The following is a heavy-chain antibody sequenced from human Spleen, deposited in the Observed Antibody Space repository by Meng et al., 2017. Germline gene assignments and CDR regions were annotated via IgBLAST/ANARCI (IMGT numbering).Heavy chain of an antibody. CDR1: GGSFSGYY. J-gene: IGHJ4*02. Sequence: QVQLQQWGAGLLKPSETLSLTCAVYGGSFSGYYWSWIRQPPGKGLEWIGEITHSGDTTYNPSLKSRVTMSVDTSRNQFSLKLSSVTAADTAVYYCARVKYSYGSPPFDYWGQGALVTVSS. CDR2: ITHSGDT. V-gene: IGHV4-34*01. CDR3: ARVKYSYGSPPFDY. D-gene: IGHD5-18*01.